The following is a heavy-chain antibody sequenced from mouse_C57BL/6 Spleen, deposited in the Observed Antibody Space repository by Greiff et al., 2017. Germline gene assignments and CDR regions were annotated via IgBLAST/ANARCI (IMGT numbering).Heavy chain of an antibody. Sequence: EVQLQQSVAELVRPGASVKLSCTASGFNIKNTYMHWVKQRPEQGLEWIGRIDPANGNTKYAPKFQGKATITADTSSNTAYLQLSSLTSEDTAIYYWARDPIYYGNPYYFDYWGQGTTLTVSS. CDR2: IDPANGNT. CDR1: GFNIKNTY. J-gene: IGHJ2*01. CDR3: ARDPIYYGNPYYFDY. D-gene: IGHD2-1*01. V-gene: IGHV14-3*01.